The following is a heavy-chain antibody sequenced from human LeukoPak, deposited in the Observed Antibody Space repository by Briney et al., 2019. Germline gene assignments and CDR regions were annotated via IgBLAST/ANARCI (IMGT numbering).Heavy chain of an antibody. V-gene: IGHV5-51*01. CDR2: IYPGDSGT. CDR3: ARGLRYYFDY. J-gene: IGHJ4*02. Sequence: GESLKISCEGSGYSFTSYWIGWVRQMPGRGLEWMGIIYPGDSGTTYSPSFQGQVTISADKSFTTAYLQWSSLTASDTAIYYCARGLRYYFDYWGQGTLVTVSS. D-gene: IGHD4-17*01. CDR1: GYSFTSYW.